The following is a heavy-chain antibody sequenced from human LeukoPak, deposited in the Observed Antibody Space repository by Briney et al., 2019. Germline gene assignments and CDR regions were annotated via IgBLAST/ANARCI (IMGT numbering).Heavy chain of an antibody. CDR3: ASLMTTVVTRGYYFDY. CDR1: GGTFSSYA. CDR2: IIPILGIA. Sequence: GASVKVSCEASGGTFSSYAISWVRQAPGQGLEWMGRIIPILGIANYAQKFQGRVTITADKSTSTAYMELSSLRSEDTAVYYCASLMTTVVTRGYYFDYWGQGTLVTVSS. J-gene: IGHJ4*02. V-gene: IGHV1-69*04. D-gene: IGHD4-23*01.